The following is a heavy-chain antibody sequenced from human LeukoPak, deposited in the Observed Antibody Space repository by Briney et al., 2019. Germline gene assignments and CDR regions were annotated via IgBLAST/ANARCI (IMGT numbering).Heavy chain of an antibody. CDR2: INHSGST. CDR1: GGSFSGYY. CDR3: ARQLGNWYWAFDI. J-gene: IGHJ3*02. D-gene: IGHD6-13*01. Sequence: SETLSLTCAVYGGSFSGYYWSWIRQPPGKGLEWIGEINHSGSTNYNPSLKSRVTISVDTSKNQFSLKLHSVTAADTALYYCARQLGNWYWAFDIWGQGKLVTVSS. V-gene: IGHV4-34*01.